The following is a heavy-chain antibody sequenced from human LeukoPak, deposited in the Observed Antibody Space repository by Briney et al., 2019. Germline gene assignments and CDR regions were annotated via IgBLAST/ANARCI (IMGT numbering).Heavy chain of an antibody. CDR2: ISAYNGNT. Sequence: ASVKVSCKASGYTFTSYGISWVRQAPGQGLEWMGWISAYNGNTNYAQKFQGRVTMTRDTSISTAYMELSRLRSDDTAVYYCARRRYCSSTSCYYGFDPWGQGTLVTVSS. CDR3: ARRRYCSSTSCYYGFDP. J-gene: IGHJ5*02. D-gene: IGHD2-2*01. V-gene: IGHV1-18*01. CDR1: GYTFTSYG.